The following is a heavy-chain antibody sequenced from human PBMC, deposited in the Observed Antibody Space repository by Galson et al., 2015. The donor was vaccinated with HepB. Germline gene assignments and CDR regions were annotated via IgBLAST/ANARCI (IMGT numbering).Heavy chain of an antibody. CDR1: GFTFSSYS. Sequence: SLRLSCAASGFTFSSYSMNWVRQAPGKGLEWVSFISSSSTTIYYADSVKGRFTISRDNAKNSLFLQMNSLRADDTAVYYCARVLSTSWASGFDYWGQGTLVTVS. V-gene: IGHV3-48*04. CDR3: ARVLSTSWASGFDY. CDR2: ISSSSTTI. D-gene: IGHD2-2*01. J-gene: IGHJ4*02.